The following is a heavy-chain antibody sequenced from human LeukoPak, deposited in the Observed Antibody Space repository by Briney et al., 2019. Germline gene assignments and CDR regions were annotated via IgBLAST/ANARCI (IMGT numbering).Heavy chain of an antibody. Sequence: PETLSLTCAVYGGSFSGYYWSWIRQPPGKGLEWIGEINHSGSTNYNPSLKSRVTISVDTSKNQFSLKLSSVTAADTAVYYCARGKNVVVPAAMGGYFDYWGQGTLVTVSS. J-gene: IGHJ4*02. CDR1: GGSFSGYY. CDR2: INHSGST. CDR3: ARGKNVVVPAAMGGYFDY. D-gene: IGHD2-2*01. V-gene: IGHV4-34*01.